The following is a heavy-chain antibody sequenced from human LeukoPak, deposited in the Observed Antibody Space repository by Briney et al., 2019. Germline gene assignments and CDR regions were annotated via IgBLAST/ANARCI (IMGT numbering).Heavy chain of an antibody. CDR2: IFYSGST. Sequence: SETLSLTCAVYGGSFSGYYWSWIRQPPGKGLEWIGYIFYSGSTNYNPSLKSRVTISVDTSKNQFSLKLSSVTAADTAVYYCARVYYYDSSGYYLFNAFDIWGQGTMVTVSS. V-gene: IGHV4-59*01. CDR1: GGSFSGYY. D-gene: IGHD3-22*01. CDR3: ARVYYYDSSGYYLFNAFDI. J-gene: IGHJ3*02.